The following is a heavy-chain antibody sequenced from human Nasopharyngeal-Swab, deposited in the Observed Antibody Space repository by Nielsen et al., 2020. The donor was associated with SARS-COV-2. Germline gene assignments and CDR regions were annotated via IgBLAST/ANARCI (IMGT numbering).Heavy chain of an antibody. CDR3: ARDPYCSSTSCYPRVYYYYMDV. CDR2: INPSGGST. J-gene: IGHJ6*03. V-gene: IGHV1-46*01. D-gene: IGHD2-2*01. CDR1: GYTFTSYY. Sequence: ASVKVSCKASGYTFTSYYMHWVRQAPGQGLEWMGIINPSGGSTSYAQKFQGRVTMTRDTSTSTVYMELSSLRSEDTAVYYCARDPYCSSTSCYPRVYYYYMDVWSKGTTVTVSS.